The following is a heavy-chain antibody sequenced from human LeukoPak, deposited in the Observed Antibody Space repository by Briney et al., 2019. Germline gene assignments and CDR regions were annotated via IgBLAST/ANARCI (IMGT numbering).Heavy chain of an antibody. J-gene: IGHJ4*02. D-gene: IGHD4/OR15-4a*01. CDR3: ARHIGLTTRYFDY. CDR1: GYTFTNYW. CDR2: IYPGDSDT. V-gene: IGHV5-51*01. Sequence: GESLKISCKGSGYTFTNYWIAWVRQMPGKGLEWMGMIYPGDSDTRYSPSFQGHVTISADKSITTAYLQWSGLKSSDTAMYYCARHIGLTTRYFDYWGQGTLVTVSS.